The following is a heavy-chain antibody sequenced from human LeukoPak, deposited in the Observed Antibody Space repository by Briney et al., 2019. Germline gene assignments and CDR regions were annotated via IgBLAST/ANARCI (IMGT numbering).Heavy chain of an antibody. CDR1: GFTFDDYG. CDR3: GRDLSGWYGPDY. J-gene: IGHJ4*02. D-gene: IGHD6-19*01. Sequence: PGGSLRLSCAASGFTFDDYGMSWVRQAPGKGVEWVAGINWNGGNTGYSDSVKGRFTISRDNAKNSLYLQMDSLRAEDTALYYCGRDLSGWYGPDYWGQGTLVTVSS. CDR2: INWNGGNT. V-gene: IGHV3-20*04.